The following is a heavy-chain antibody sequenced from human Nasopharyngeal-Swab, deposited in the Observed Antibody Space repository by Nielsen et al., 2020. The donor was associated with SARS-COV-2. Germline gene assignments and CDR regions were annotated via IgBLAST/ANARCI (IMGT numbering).Heavy chain of an antibody. V-gene: IGHV3-49*03. CDR1: GFTFGDYA. D-gene: IGHD2-2*01. Sequence: GESLKISCTASGFTFGDYAMSWFRQAPGKGLEWVGFIRSKAYGGTTEYAESVKGRFTISRDDSKSIAYLQMNSLKTEDTAVYYCTRDREGVYCSSTSCYSYYYGMDVWGQGTTVTVSS. CDR2: IRSKAYGGTT. J-gene: IGHJ6*02. CDR3: TRDREGVYCSSTSCYSYYYGMDV.